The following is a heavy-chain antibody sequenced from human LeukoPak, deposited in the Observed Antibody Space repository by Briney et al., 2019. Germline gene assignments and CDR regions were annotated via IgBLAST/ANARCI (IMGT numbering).Heavy chain of an antibody. J-gene: IGHJ6*03. CDR2: INHSGST. D-gene: IGHD3-10*01. CDR3: ARGLNIWFGYSYYYYYHMDV. CDR1: GGSFSGYY. Sequence: PSETLSLTCAVYGGSFSGYYWSWIRQPPGKGLEWIGEINHSGSTNYNPSLKSRVTISVDTSKNQFSLKLSSVTAADTAVYYCARGLNIWFGYSYYYYYHMDVWGKGTTVTVSS. V-gene: IGHV4-34*01.